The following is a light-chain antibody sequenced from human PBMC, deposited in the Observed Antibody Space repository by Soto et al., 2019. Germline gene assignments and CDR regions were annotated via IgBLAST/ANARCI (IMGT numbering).Light chain of an antibody. V-gene: IGKV1-5*01. J-gene: IGKJ5*01. CDR3: QQYNTYST. CDR2: DAS. CDR1: QSISRW. Sequence: DIQMTQSPPSLSASVGDRVSITCRASQSISRWLAWYQQKPGKAPQALIYDASSLKSGVPSRFSGNGSGTEFTLTISSLQPDDFATYYCQQYNTYSTFGQGTRLEIK.